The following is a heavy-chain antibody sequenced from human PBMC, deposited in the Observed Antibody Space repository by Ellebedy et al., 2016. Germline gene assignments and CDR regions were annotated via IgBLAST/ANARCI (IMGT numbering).Heavy chain of an antibody. CDR3: ATHTIPGGSDS. Sequence: SETLSLXXIVSGDSINSGAYYWSWIRQPAGKGLEWIGRIYTSGNTIYNPSLKSRVTMSVDTSKNHFSLELSSVTAADTAVYYCATHTIPGGSDSWGQGTLVTVSS. CDR1: GDSINSGAYY. D-gene: IGHD3-3*01. CDR2: IYTSGNT. J-gene: IGHJ4*02. V-gene: IGHV4-61*02.